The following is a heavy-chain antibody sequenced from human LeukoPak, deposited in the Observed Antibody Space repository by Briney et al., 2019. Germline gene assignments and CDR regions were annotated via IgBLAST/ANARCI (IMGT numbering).Heavy chain of an antibody. J-gene: IGHJ6*02. CDR2: VNRDGSET. CDR1: GFALSSHW. V-gene: IGHV3-7*03. Sequence: GGSLRLSCAASGFALSSHWMTWVRQIPGRGPEWVANVNRDGSETYYLDSVKGRFTISKDNAKNSLYLQMNSLRAEDTALYHCARNNGMDVWGQGTTVIVPS. CDR3: ARNNGMDV.